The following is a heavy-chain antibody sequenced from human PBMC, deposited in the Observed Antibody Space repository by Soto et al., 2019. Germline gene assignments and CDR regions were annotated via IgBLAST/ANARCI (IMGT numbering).Heavy chain of an antibody. J-gene: IGHJ4*02. V-gene: IGHV3-30*18. Sequence: PGGSLRLSCAASGFTFSSYGMHWVRQAPGKGLEWVAVISYDGSNKYYADSVKGRFTISRDNSKNTLYLQMNSLRAEDTAVYYCAKNQDYGDYYTYFDYWGQGTLVTVSS. CDR3: AKNQDYGDYYTYFDY. D-gene: IGHD4-17*01. CDR1: GFTFSSYG. CDR2: ISYDGSNK.